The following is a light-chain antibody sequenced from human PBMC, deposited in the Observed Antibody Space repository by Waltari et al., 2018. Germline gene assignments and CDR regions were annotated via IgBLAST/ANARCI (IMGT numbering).Light chain of an antibody. CDR1: QRVRRA. CDR2: GTS. V-gene: IGKV3-20*01. CDR3: QHYERLPAT. J-gene: IGKJ1*01. Sequence: EIVLTQSPGTLSLSPGERATLSCRASQRVRRALAWYQQKPGQAPRLLIYGTSNRATGIPDRFSGSGSGTDFSLTISSLESEDVAVYFCQHYERLPATFGQGTKVEIK.